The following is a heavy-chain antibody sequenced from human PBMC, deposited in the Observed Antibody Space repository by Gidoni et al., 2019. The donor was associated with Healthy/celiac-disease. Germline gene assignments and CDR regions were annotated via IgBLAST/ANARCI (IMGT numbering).Heavy chain of an antibody. CDR3: ARDTTGGLDY. V-gene: IGHV1-69*04. J-gene: IGHJ4*02. CDR1: GGTFSSYD. CDR2: IIPILGIA. Sequence: VQLVQSGAEVKKPASSVKVPCKASGGTFSSYDISWVRQAPGQGLEWMGRIIPILGIANYAQKFQGRVTITADKSTSTAYMELSSLRSEETAVYYCARDTTGGLDYWGQGTLVTVSS. D-gene: IGHD2-2*01.